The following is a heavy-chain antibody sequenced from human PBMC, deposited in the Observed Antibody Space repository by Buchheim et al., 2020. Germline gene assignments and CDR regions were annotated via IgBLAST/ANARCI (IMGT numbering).Heavy chain of an antibody. D-gene: IGHD3-22*01. J-gene: IGHJ4*02. CDR2: SRNKANSYTT. CDR1: GFTFSDHY. CDR3: TRIPSNGYYYDY. V-gene: IGHV3-72*01. Sequence: EVQLVESGGGLVQPGGSLRLTCAVSGFTFSDHYMDWVRQAPGKGLEWVGRSRNKANSYTTEYAASVKGRFTISRDDSDNSVSLQMNSLRTEDTAVYYCTRIPSNGYYYDYWGQGTL.